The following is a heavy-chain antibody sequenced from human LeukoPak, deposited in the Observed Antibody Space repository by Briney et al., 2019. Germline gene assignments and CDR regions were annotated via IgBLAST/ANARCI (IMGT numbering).Heavy chain of an antibody. J-gene: IGHJ5*02. D-gene: IGHD6-19*01. CDR2: IYTSGST. V-gene: IGHV4-4*07. CDR1: GGSISSYY. Sequence: SETLSLTCTVSGGSISSYYWSWIRQPAGKGLEWIGRIYTSGSTNYNPSLKSRVTMSVGTSKNQFSLKLSSVTAADTAVYYCAGDRFSSGWSWFDPWGQGTLVTVSS. CDR3: AGDRFSSGWSWFDP.